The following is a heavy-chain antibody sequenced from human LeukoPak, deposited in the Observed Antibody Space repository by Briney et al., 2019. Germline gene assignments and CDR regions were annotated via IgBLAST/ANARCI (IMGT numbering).Heavy chain of an antibody. CDR2: IYYSWST. D-gene: IGHD3-22*01. CDR1: GDSISSSSYY. CDR3: ARLQYYYDSNGYYSLYYFDY. Sequence: SETLSLTCTVSGDSISSSSYYWGRLRQPPGKGLEWIGNIYYSWSTYYNPSLRSRLTISLATSKNQFSLTLSSVTAADTAVYYCARLQYYYDSNGYYSLYYFDYWGQGTVVTVSS. J-gene: IGHJ4*02. V-gene: IGHV4-39*01.